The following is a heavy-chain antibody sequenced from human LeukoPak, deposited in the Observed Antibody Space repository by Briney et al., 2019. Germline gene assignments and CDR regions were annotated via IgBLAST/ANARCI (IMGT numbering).Heavy chain of an antibody. Sequence: ASVKVSCKASGYTFTSYYMHWVRQAPGQGLEWMGIINPSGGSTSYAQKFQGRVTMTRDTSTSTVYMELSSLRSEDTAVYYCARDAGGGILYLYPDLDYWGQGTLVTVSS. CDR1: GYTFTSYY. CDR3: ARDAGGGILYLYPDLDY. V-gene: IGHV1-46*01. D-gene: IGHD2-8*01. CDR2: INPSGGST. J-gene: IGHJ4*02.